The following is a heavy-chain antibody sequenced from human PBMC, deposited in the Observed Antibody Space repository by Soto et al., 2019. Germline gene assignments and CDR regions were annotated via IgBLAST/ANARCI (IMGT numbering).Heavy chain of an antibody. Sequence: SETLSLTCTVSGGSISSGDYYWSWIRQHPGKGLEWIGYTYYSGSTYYNPSLKSRVTISVDTSKNQFSLKLSSVTAADTAVYYCARWWSGSRQGFDPRGQRTLVTVSS. J-gene: IGHJ5*02. D-gene: IGHD3-3*01. CDR1: GGSISSGDYY. CDR2: TYYSGST. V-gene: IGHV4-31*03. CDR3: ARWWSGSRQGFDP.